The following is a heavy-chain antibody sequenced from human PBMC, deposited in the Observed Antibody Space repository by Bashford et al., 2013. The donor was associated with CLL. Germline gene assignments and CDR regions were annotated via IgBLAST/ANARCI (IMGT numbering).Heavy chain of an antibody. CDR1: GGTFGNYA. V-gene: IGHV1-69*13. D-gene: IGHD3-10*01. CDR2: IIPMFVIP. J-gene: IGHJ4*01. Sequence: SVKVSCGTSGGTFGNYAISWVRQAPGQGLEWIGGIIPMFVIPHYAQKFQGRVTITADESTSAAYMELSSLRFEDTAVYYCTRALGWFGDLAFFDYWGHETLVTVSS. CDR3: TRALGWFGDLAFFDY.